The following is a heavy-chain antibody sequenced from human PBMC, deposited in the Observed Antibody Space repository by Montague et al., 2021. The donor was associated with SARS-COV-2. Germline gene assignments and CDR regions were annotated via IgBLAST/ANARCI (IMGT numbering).Heavy chain of an antibody. J-gene: IGHJ3*01. CDR3: ARLKRYFDSSGSPSAFDF. CDR2: IYYTGNT. V-gene: IGHV4-39*02. D-gene: IGHD3-22*01. Sequence: SETLSLTCTVSGGSITNNIDDWAWIRQPPGKGLEWIGSIYYTGNTYYNPSLKSRVTISVVTSKNHFTLKLSSVIAAETAVYYCARLKRYFDSSGSPSAFDFWGQGTKVTVSS. CDR1: GGSITNNIDD.